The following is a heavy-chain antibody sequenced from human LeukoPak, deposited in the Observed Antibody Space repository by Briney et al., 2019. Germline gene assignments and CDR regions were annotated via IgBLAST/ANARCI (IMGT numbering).Heavy chain of an antibody. CDR1: GFTFSSYA. J-gene: IGHJ5*02. V-gene: IGHV3-23*01. Sequence: GGSLRLSCAASGFTFSSYAMSWVRQAPGKGLEWVSAISGRGDSTYYADSVKGRFTISRDNSKNTLYLQMNSLRAEDTAVYYCAKEGSSIAARFGFDPWGQGTLVTVSS. CDR2: ISGRGDST. CDR3: AKEGSSIAARFGFDP. D-gene: IGHD6-6*01.